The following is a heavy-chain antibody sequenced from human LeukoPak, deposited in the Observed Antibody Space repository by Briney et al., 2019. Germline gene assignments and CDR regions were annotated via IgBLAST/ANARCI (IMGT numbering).Heavy chain of an antibody. CDR3: ARAPSEIGGYYPEYFRH. J-gene: IGHJ1*01. CDR1: GFTFSSYW. D-gene: IGHD3-22*01. CDR2: IKSDGST. V-gene: IGHV3-74*01. Sequence: PGGSLRLSCAASGFTFSSYWMHWVRHAPGKGLVWVSRIKSDGSTNYADSVKGRFTISRDNAKNTLSLQMNSLRDEDTGVYYCARAPSEIGGYYPEYFRHWGQGTLVTVSS.